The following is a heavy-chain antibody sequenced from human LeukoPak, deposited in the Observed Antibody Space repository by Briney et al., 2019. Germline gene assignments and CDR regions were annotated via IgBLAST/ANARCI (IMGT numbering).Heavy chain of an antibody. D-gene: IGHD3-3*01. CDR2: INPDGSEK. CDR3: ATCYDFWSAYRSDY. V-gene: IGHV3-7*01. CDR1: GFTFSNYW. J-gene: IGHJ4*02. Sequence: GGSLRLSCAASGFTFSNYWMKWVRQPSGKGLEWVATINPDGSEKLYVDSVKGRFTISRDNAENSLYLQMNSLRAEDTAVYYCATCYDFWSAYRSDYWGQGTLVTVSS.